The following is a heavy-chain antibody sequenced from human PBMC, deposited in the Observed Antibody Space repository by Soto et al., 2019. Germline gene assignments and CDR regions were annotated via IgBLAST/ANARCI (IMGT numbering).Heavy chain of an antibody. CDR3: ARPTSGYDFRGNYYYYYMDV. CDR1: GYSFTSYW. Sequence: GESLKISCKGSGYSFTSYWIGWVRQMPGKGLEWMGIIYPGDSDTRYSPSFQGQVTISADKSISTAYLQWSSLKASDTAMYYCARPTSGYDFRGNYYYYYMDVWGKGTTVTVSS. V-gene: IGHV5-51*01. CDR2: IYPGDSDT. D-gene: IGHD5-12*01. J-gene: IGHJ6*03.